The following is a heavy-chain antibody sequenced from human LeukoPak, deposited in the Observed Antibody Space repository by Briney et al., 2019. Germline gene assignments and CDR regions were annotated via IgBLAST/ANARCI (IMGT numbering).Heavy chain of an antibody. D-gene: IGHD4-17*01. V-gene: IGHV3-48*03. CDR3: AREGALTVTKDAFDI. J-gene: IGHJ3*02. CDR1: EFSVGSNY. Sequence: TGGSPRLSCAASEFSVGSNYMTWVRQAPGKGLEWVSYISSSGTTIYYADSVKGRFTISRDNAKNSLYLQMNSLRAEDTAVYYCAREGALTVTKDAFDIWGQGTMVTVSS. CDR2: ISSSGTTI.